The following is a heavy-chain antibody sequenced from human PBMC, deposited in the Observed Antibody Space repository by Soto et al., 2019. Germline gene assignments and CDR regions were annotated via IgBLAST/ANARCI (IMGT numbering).Heavy chain of an antibody. J-gene: IGHJ6*02. D-gene: IGHD5-18*01. V-gene: IGHV4-59*01. CDR3: ARDQGSAKAYYYYGMDV. CDR1: GGSISSYY. CDR2: IYYSGST. Sequence: PSETLSLTCTVSGGSISSYYWSWIRQPPGKGLEWIGYIYYSGSTNYNPSLKSRVTISVDTSKNQFSLKLSSVTAADTAVYYCARDQGSAKAYYYYGMDVWGQGTTVTVSS.